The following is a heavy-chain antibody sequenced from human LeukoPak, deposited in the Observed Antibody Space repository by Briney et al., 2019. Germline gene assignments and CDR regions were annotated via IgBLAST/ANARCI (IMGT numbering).Heavy chain of an antibody. V-gene: IGHV3-23*01. CDR2: ISGSGGST. CDR1: GFTVSNNY. CDR3: ARDHGSGWFPDY. Sequence: GGSLRLSCAVFGFTVSNNYMHWVRQAPGKGLEWVSAISGSGGSTYYADSVKGRFTISRDNSKNTLYLQMNSLRAEDTAVYYCARDHGSGWFPDYWGQGTLVTVSS. D-gene: IGHD6-19*01. J-gene: IGHJ4*02.